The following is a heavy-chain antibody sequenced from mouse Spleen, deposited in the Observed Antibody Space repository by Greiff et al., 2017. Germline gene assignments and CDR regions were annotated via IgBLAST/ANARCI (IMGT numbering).Heavy chain of an antibody. Sequence: EVQGVESGGGLVKLGGSLKLSCAASGFTFSSYAMSWVRQTPEKRLEWVATISSGGGNTYYPDSVKGRFTISRDNAKNTLYLQMSSLKSEDTAMYYCARHITTAHWYFDVWGAGTTVTVSS. CDR1: GFTFSSYA. J-gene: IGHJ1*01. CDR2: ISSGGGNT. V-gene: IGHV5-9-3*01. CDR3: ARHITTAHWYFDV. D-gene: IGHD1-2*01.